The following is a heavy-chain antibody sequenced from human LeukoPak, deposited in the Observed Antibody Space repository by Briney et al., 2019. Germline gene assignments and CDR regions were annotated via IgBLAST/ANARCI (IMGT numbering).Heavy chain of an antibody. V-gene: IGHV1-69*05. CDR2: IIPIFGTA. D-gene: IGHD4-11*01. CDR1: GGTFSSYA. J-gene: IGHJ6*03. Sequence: SVKVSCKASGGTFSSYAISWVRQDPGQGLEWMGGIIPIFGTANYAQKFQGRVTITTDESTSTAYMELSSLRSEDTAVYYCARASPPSTVTTRGTGYYYYMDVWGKGTTVTVSS. CDR3: ARASPPSTVTTRGTGYYYYMDV.